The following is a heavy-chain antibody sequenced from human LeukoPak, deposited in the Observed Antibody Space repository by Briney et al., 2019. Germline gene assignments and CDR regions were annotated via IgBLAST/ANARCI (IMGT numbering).Heavy chain of an antibody. V-gene: IGHV4-28*01. Sequence: PSDTLSLTCAVSGYSISSSNWWGWIRQPPGKGLEWIGYIYYSGSTYYNPSLKSRVTMSVDTSKNQFSLKLSSVTAVDTAVYYCARTLVGATDAFDTWGQGTMVTVSS. J-gene: IGHJ3*02. CDR3: ARTLVGATDAFDT. CDR1: GYSISSSNW. D-gene: IGHD1-26*01. CDR2: IYYSGST.